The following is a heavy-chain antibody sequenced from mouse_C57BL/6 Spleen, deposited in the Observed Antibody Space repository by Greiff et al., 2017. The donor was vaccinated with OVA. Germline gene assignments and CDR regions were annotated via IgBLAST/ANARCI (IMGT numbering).Heavy chain of an antibody. J-gene: IGHJ2*01. V-gene: IGHV7-3*01. CDR2: IRNKANGYTT. D-gene: IGHD2-1*01. CDR3: ARYYGNYEFDY. Sequence: EVQGVESGGGLVQPGGSLSLSCAASGFTFTDYYMSWVRQPPGTALEWLGFIRNKANGYTTEYSASVKGRFTISRDNSQSILYLQMNALRAEDSATYYCARYYGNYEFDYWGQGTTLTVSS. CDR1: GFTFTDYY.